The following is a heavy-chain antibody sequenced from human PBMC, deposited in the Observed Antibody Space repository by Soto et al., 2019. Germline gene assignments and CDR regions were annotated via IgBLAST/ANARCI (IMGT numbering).Heavy chain of an antibody. CDR1: GFTFSSYA. CDR3: AKDWLSASMITFGGVIVNLPPNWLDP. CDR2: ISGSGGST. D-gene: IGHD3-16*02. J-gene: IGHJ5*02. Sequence: GGSLRLSCAASGFTFSSYAMSWVRQAPGKGLEWVSAISGSGGSTYYADSVKGRFTISRDNSKNTLYLQMNSLRAEDTAVYYCAKDWLSASMITFGGVIVNLPPNWLDPWGQGTLVTVSS. V-gene: IGHV3-23*01.